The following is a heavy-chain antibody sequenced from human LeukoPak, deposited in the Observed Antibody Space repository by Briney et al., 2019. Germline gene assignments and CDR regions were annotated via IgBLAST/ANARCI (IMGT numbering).Heavy chain of an antibody. D-gene: IGHD6-6*01. CDR1: GYTFTSYY. V-gene: IGHV1-46*01. Sequence: ASVKVSCKASGYTFTSYYMHWVRQAPGQGLEWMGIINPSGGSTGYAQKFQGRVTMTRDTSTSTVYMELSSLRSEDTAVYYCARVTVAARHFDYWGQGTLVTVSS. CDR2: INPSGGST. J-gene: IGHJ4*02. CDR3: ARVTVAARHFDY.